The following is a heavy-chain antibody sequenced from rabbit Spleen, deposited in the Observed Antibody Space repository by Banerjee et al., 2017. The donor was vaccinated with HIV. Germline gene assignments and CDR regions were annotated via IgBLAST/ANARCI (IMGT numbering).Heavy chain of an antibody. CDR1: GIDFTKYY. CDR3: ARDTSSSFSSYGMDL. J-gene: IGHJ6*01. CDR2: IYGAKGST. Sequence: QLTETGGGLVQPGGSRTLSCKASGIDFTKYYITWVRQAPGKGLEWIGIIYGAKGSTDYASWVNGRFTISSDNAQSTVDLKMTSLTAADTATYFCARDTSSSFSSYGMDLWGQGTLVTVS. D-gene: IGHD1-1*01. V-gene: IGHV1S7*01.